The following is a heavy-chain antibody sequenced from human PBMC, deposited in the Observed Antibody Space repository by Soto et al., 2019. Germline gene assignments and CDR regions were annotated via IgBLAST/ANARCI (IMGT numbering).Heavy chain of an antibody. CDR3: ARLGSQDIVVVVAANPEYYFDY. J-gene: IGHJ4*02. CDR2: ISAYNGNT. V-gene: IGHV1-18*01. Sequence: ASVKVSCKASGYTFTSYGISWVRQAPGQGLEWMGWISAYNGNTNYAQKLQGRVTMTTDTSTSTAYMELRSLRSDDTAVYYCARLGSQDIVVVVAANPEYYFDYWGQGTLVTVSS. CDR1: GYTFTSYG. D-gene: IGHD2-15*01.